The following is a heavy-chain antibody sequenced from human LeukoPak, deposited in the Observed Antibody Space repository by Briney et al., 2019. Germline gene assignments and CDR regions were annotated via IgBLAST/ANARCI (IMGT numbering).Heavy chain of an antibody. Sequence: SETLSLTCTVSGGSISSYYWSWIRQPAGKGLEWIGRIYTSGSTNYNPSLKSRVTMSVDTSKNQFSLKLSSVTAADTAVYYCAREAGLMVRGVMGWFDPWGQGTLVTVSS. V-gene: IGHV4-4*07. CDR3: AREAGLMVRGVMGWFDP. J-gene: IGHJ5*02. CDR2: IYTSGST. CDR1: GGSISSYY. D-gene: IGHD3-10*01.